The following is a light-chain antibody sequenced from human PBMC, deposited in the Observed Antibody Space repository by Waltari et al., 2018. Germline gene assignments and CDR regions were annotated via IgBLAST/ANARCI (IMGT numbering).Light chain of an antibody. CDR1: QSIGRY. V-gene: IGKV3-20*01. J-gene: IGKJ1*01. CDR3: QNHERLPAV. Sequence: EIVLTQSPGTLSLSPGESATLSCRASQSIGRYLVWYQQKPGQAPRLLIYGASSRAAGIPDRVSGSGSGTDFSLTISRLEPEDFAVYYCQNHERLPAVFGQGTKVEIK. CDR2: GAS.